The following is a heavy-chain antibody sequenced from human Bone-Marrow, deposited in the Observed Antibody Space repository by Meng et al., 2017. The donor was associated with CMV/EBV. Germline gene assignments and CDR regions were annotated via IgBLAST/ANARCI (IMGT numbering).Heavy chain of an antibody. D-gene: IGHD3-22*01. CDR1: GSFTKKA. Sequence: GSFTKKAISWVRQAPGQGLERMEGIIAVFGTANYAKKFQGRVTITTAESTNTAYMELSSLRSEDTAVYYCARGPSRAYDSSGYWVYWGQGTLVTVSS. J-gene: IGHJ4*02. CDR2: IIAVFGTA. CDR3: ARGPSRAYDSSGYWVY. V-gene: IGHV1-69*05.